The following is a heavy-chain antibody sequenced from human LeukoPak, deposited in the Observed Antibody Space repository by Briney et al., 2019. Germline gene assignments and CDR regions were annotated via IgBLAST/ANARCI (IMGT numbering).Heavy chain of an antibody. CDR1: GGSISNYY. J-gene: IGHJ4*02. D-gene: IGHD3-16*01. V-gene: IGHV4-59*01. CDR3: ARGVMLRKKQFDY. CDR2: IYYTGSI. Sequence: PSETLSLTCTVSGGSISNYYWNWIRQAPGKGLEWIGYIYYTGSIKYNPSLKSRVTISVDTSKNHFSLKLRSVTAADTAVYYCARGVMLRKKQFDYWGQGTLVTVSS.